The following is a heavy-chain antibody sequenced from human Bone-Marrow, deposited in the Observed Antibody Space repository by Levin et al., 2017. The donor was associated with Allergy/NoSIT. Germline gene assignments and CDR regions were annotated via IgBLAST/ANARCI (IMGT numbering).Heavy chain of an antibody. J-gene: IGHJ5*02. D-gene: IGHD1-26*01. V-gene: IGHV4-39*07. CDR2: IYYSGSI. CDR1: GNSISRSGHY. CDR3: ARETIMGATRWFDP. Sequence: SETLSLTCSVSGNSISRSGHYWGWIRQSPGKGLEWIGNIYYSGSIYYNPSLKSRVTITIDTSKNQFSLKLSSVTAADTAVYYCARETIMGATRWFDPWGQGTVVTVSS.